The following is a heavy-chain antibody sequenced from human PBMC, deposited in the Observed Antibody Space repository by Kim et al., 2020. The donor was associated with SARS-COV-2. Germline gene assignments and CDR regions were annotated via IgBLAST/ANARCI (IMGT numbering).Heavy chain of an antibody. Sequence: SETLSLTCTVSGGSISGYYWSWIRQPPGKGLECIGYIYHNGITNYNPSLKSRVTISVDTSKDQFSLRLNSVTTADTAVYYCARGSRVIRGSRVTPIPWFDPWGQGTLVTVSS. CDR2: IYHNGIT. CDR1: GGSISGYY. CDR3: ARGSRVIRGSRVTPIPWFDP. J-gene: IGHJ5*02. V-gene: IGHV4-59*01. D-gene: IGHD4-4*01.